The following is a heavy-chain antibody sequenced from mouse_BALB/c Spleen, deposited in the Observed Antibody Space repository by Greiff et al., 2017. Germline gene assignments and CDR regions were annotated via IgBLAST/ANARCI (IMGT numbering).Heavy chain of an antibody. D-gene: IGHD2-14*01. CDR1: GFNIKDTY. CDR3: ARSYRYDYFDY. CDR2: IDPANGNT. Sequence: EVQLQQSGAELVKPGASVKLSCTASGFNIKDTYMHWVKQRPEQGLEWIGRIDPANGNTKYDPKFQGKATITADTSSNTAYLQLSSLTSEDTAVYYCARSYRYDYFDYWGQGTTLTVSS. V-gene: IGHV14-3*02. J-gene: IGHJ2*01.